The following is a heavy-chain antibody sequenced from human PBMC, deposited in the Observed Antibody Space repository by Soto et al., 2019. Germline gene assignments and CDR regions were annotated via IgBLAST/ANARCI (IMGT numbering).Heavy chain of an antibody. CDR2: INHSGST. J-gene: IGHJ5*02. D-gene: IGHD3-16*02. CDR3: ARSRGLSDYVCGSYRYRWFDP. CDR1: GGSFSGYY. V-gene: IGHV4-34*01. Sequence: QVQLQQWGAGLLKPSETLSLTCAVYGGSFSGYYWSWIRQPPGKGLERIGEINHSGSTNYNPSLKGRVTVSVDTSKNKFSLKLSSVTAADTAVYYCARSRGLSDYVCGSYRYRWFDPWGQGTLVTVSS.